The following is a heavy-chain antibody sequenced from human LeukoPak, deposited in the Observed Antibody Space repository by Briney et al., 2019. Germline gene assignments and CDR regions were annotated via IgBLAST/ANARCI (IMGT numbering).Heavy chain of an antibody. CDR3: ARQYYDYVWGSYRRTPRYFDY. D-gene: IGHD3-16*02. J-gene: IGHJ4*02. V-gene: IGHV4-39*01. Sequence: SETLSLTCTVSGGSISSSSYYWGWIRQPPGKGLEWIGIIYYSGSTYYNPSLKSRVTISVDTSKNQFSLKLSSVTAADTAVYYCARQYYDYVWGSYRRTPRYFDYWGQGTLVTVSS. CDR1: GGSISSSSYY. CDR2: IYYSGST.